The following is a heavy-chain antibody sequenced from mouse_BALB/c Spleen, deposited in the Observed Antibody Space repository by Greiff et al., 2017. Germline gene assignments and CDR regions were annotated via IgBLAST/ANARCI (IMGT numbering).Heavy chain of an antibody. V-gene: IGHV5-4*02. J-gene: IGHJ3*01. CDR3: AREDLLGLRVWFAY. CDR2: ISDGGSYT. Sequence: EVKLVESGGGLVKPGGSLKLSCAASGFTFSDYYMYWVRQTPEKRLEWVGTISDGGSYTYYPDSVKGRFTISRDNAKNNLYLQMSSLKSEDTAMYYCAREDLLGLRVWFAYWGQGTLVTVSA. CDR1: GFTFSDYY. D-gene: IGHD2-4*01.